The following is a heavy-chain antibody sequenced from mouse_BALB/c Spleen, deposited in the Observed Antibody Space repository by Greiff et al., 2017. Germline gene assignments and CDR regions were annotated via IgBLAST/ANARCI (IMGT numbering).Heavy chain of an antibody. V-gene: IGHV14-3*02. Sequence: VQLKESGAELVKPGASVKLSCTASGFNIKDTYMHWVKQRPEQGLEWIGRIDPANGNTKYDPKFQGKATITADTSSNTAYLQLSSLTSEDTAVYYCASYDGYSLFDYWGQGTSVTVSS. D-gene: IGHD2-3*01. CDR1: GFNIKDTY. CDR2: IDPANGNT. CDR3: ASYDGYSLFDY. J-gene: IGHJ4*01.